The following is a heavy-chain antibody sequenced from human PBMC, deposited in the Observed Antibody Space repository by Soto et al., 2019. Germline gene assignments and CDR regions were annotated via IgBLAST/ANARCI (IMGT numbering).Heavy chain of an antibody. CDR2: IYSGGST. CDR1: GFTVSSNY. D-gene: IGHD6-13*01. V-gene: IGHV3-66*01. J-gene: IGHJ4*02. CDR3: ARAPPKSIAAAGRGYFDY. Sequence: EVQLVESGGGLVQPGGSLRLSCAASGFTVSSNYMSWVRQAPGKGLEWVSVIYSGGSTYYADSVKGRFTISRDNSKNTLYLQRNSLRAEDTAVYYCARAPPKSIAAAGRGYFDYWGQGTLVTVSS.